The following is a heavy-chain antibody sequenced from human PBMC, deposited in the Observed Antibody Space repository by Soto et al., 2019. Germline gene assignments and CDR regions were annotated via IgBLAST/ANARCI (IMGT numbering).Heavy chain of an antibody. CDR1: GYTFTSYA. V-gene: IGHV1-58*01. J-gene: IGHJ6*02. CDR2: IVVGSGNT. D-gene: IGHD2-15*01. CDR3: AVPSADCSGGSCYPLNTVYYGMDV. Sequence: SVKVSCKASGYTFTSYAVQWVRQARGQRLEWIGWIVVGSGNTNYAQKFQERVTITRDMSTSTAYMELSSLRSEDTAVYYCAVPSADCSGGSCYPLNTVYYGMDVWGQGTTVTVSS.